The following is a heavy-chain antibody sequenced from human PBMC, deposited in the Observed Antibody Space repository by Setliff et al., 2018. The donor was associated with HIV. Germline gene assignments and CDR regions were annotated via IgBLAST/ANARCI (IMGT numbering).Heavy chain of an antibody. CDR3: VKDINLGLSRYFHY. Sequence: GGSLRFSCVASGFTLGGFGMHWVRQAPGKGLEWVAFIQYDGSKQSYADSVKGRFTISRDDSKNTLYLQMKTLRAEDTAVYYCVKDINLGLSRYFHYWGQGTLVTVSS. CDR2: IQYDGSKQ. J-gene: IGHJ4*02. CDR1: GFTLGGFG. V-gene: IGHV3-30*02.